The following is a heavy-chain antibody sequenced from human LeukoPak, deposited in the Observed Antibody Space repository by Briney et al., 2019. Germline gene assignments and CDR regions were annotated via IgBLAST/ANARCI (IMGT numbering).Heavy chain of an antibody. CDR3: AKDRDPYGLGSYPTFDS. CDR1: GFTFGDYS. CDR2: ISWSSDTI. Sequence: GGSLRLSCAASGFTFGDYSMRWVRQAPGKGLEWVSGISWSSDTIDYAYSVSGRSIISRNNVKNPLFLQMNSLSPEDTAFFYCAKDRDPYGLGSYPTFDSWGQGTLVTVSS. J-gene: IGHJ4*02. V-gene: IGHV3-9*01. D-gene: IGHD3-10*01.